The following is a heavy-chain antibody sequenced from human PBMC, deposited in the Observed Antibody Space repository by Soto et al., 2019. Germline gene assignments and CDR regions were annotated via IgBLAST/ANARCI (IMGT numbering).Heavy chain of an antibody. V-gene: IGHV4-39*01. D-gene: IGHD6-6*01. CDR2: IYYSGST. J-gene: IGHJ5*02. CDR1: GGSISSSSYY. CDR3: ASDWESSYGFDP. Sequence: QLQLQESGPGLVKPSETLSLTCTVSGGSISSSSYYWGWIRQPPGKGLEWIGSIYYSGSTYYNPSLKSRVTISVDTSKNQFSLKLSSVTAADTAVYYCASDWESSYGFDPWGQGTLVTVSS.